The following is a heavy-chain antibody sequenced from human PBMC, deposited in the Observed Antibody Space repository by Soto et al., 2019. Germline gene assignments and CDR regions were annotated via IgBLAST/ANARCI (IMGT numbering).Heavy chain of an antibody. CDR2: IKQDGSEK. CDR1: VFTFISYW. CDR3: ARRSRGVTGYCLDY. Sequence: GWSLRLSCASSVFTFISYWMSWVRQAPGKGLEWVANIKQDGSEKYYVDSVKGRFTISRDNAKNSLYLQMNSLRAEDTAVYCCARRSRGVTGYCLDYWGQRTLVTVSS. V-gene: IGHV3-7*03. J-gene: IGHJ4*02. D-gene: IGHD3-9*01.